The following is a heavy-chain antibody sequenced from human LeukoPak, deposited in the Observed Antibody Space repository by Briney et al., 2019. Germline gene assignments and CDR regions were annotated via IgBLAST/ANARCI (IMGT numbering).Heavy chain of an antibody. CDR3: ARDSGSSGYYRSDAFDI. CDR2: INTSGGST. Sequence: PGGSLRLSCAASGFTFSSYGMSWVRQAPGKGLEWVSAINTSGGSTYYADSVKGRFTISRDNSKNTLYLQMNSLRAEDTAVYYCARDSGSSGYYRSDAFDIWGQGTMVTVSS. J-gene: IGHJ3*02. CDR1: GFTFSSYG. V-gene: IGHV3-23*01. D-gene: IGHD3-22*01.